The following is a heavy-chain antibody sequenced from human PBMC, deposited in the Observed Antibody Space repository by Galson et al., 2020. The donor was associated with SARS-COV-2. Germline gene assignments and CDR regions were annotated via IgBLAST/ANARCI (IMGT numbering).Heavy chain of an antibody. CDR3: ARGKGYYDSSGYLDY. J-gene: IGHJ4*02. V-gene: IGHV4-39*02. CDR2: ISYSGST. D-gene: IGHD3-22*01. Sequence: SQTLSLTCTVSSGSISSSSYSWVWIRQPPGKGLEWIGSISYSGSTYYNPSLKSQVTISVDTSKNQFSLKLSSVTAADTAVYYCARGKGYYDSSGYLDYWDQGTLVTVSS. CDR1: SGSISSSSYS.